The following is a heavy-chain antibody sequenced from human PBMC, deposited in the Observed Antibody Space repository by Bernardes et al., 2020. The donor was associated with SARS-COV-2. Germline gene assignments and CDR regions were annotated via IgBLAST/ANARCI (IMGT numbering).Heavy chain of an antibody. CDR2: INSEDRSDGSST. CDR3: AREYYYYGMDG. J-gene: IGHJ6*02. Sequence: GGSLSLSCAASGFTFSSYWMHWVRQVPGKGLVWVSRINSEDRSDGSSTSYADSVKGRFTISRDNVKNTLYLQMNLLRAEDTAVYYCAREYYYYGMDGWGQGITVTVSS. CDR1: GFTFSSYW. V-gene: IGHV3-74*01.